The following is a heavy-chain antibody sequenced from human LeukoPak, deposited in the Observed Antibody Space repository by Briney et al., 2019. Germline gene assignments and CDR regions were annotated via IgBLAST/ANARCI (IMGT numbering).Heavy chain of an antibody. D-gene: IGHD3-10*02. Sequence: PGGSLRLSCAASGFTFSSYGMHWVRQAPGKGVDWVAFIQYDGSKKNYADSVKGGFTISRDKSKKTLYMQMNRLRVDDTAVYYCAKVGEVVFGEFTSNYFDYWGQGTLVIVSS. CDR1: GFTFSSYG. CDR3: AKVGEVVFGEFTSNYFDY. CDR2: IQYDGSKK. J-gene: IGHJ4*02. V-gene: IGHV3-30*02.